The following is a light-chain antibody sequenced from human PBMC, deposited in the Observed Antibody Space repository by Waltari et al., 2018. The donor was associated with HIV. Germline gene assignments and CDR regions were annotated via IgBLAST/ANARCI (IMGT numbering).Light chain of an antibody. J-gene: IGLJ2*01. CDR3: SLFAPTNKFYVL. CDR2: EVT. V-gene: IGLV2-8*01. Sequence: QSTLTQPPSASGSPGQSVTISCTGTSSDIGGYNHFSWYQQHPGKATKLIMTEVTKRPSGVPDRFSGSKSGNTASLTFSGLQADDEALYYCSLFAPTNKFYVLFGGGTTLTVL. CDR1: SSDIGGYNH.